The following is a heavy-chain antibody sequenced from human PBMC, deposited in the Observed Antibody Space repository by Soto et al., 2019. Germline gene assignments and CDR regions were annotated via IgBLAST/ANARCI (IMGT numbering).Heavy chain of an antibody. D-gene: IGHD4-17*01. CDR3: AKDRYGDYGGIDY. Sequence: GGSLRLSCAASGFTFSTYAMIWVRQAPGKGLEWVSVITGSGGSTYYADSVKGRFTISRDTSKNTLFLQMNSLRAEDTAIYYCAKDRYGDYGGIDYWGQGTMVTVSS. J-gene: IGHJ4*02. CDR1: GFTFSTYA. V-gene: IGHV3-23*01. CDR2: ITGSGGST.